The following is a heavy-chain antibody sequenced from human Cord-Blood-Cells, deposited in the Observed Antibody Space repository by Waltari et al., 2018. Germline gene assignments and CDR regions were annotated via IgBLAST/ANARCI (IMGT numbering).Heavy chain of an antibody. CDR3: ARVGLDCSSTSCYEYFQH. Sequence: QVQLVPSGAEVKKPGASVKVSCKASGYTFTGYYMHWVRPAPGQGLEWMGLINPNRGGTNYAQKFQGRGTMTRDTSISTAYMELSRLRSDDTAVYYCARVGLDCSSTSCYEYFQHWGQGTLVTVSS. CDR2: INPNRGGT. V-gene: IGHV1-2*02. CDR1: GYTFTGYY. D-gene: IGHD2-2*01. J-gene: IGHJ1*01.